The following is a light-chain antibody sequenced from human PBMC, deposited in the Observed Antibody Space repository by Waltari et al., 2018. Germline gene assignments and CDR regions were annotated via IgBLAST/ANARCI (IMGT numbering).Light chain of an antibody. J-gene: IGLJ1*01. CDR1: KLEDKY. V-gene: IGLV3-1*01. CDR2: QDS. Sequence: SYELTQPPSVSVSPGQTATIPCSATKLEDKYVWWYQQKPGQSPVLVIYQDSKRPPGIPERFSGSHSGITATLTISGTQPLDEADYYCQTWDDTTVFGSGTRISVL. CDR3: QTWDDTTV.